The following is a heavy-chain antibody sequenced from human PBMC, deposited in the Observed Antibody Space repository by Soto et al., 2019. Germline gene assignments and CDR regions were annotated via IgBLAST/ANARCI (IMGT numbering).Heavy chain of an antibody. Sequence: SETLSLTCAVYGGSFSGYYWSWIRQPPGKGLEWIGEINHSGSTNYNPSLKSRVTISVDTSKNQFSLKLSSVTAADTAVYYCARGRHGYRSGGSCYQYSYGSLVFDYWGQGTLVTVSS. J-gene: IGHJ4*02. D-gene: IGHD2-15*01. CDR1: GGSFSGYY. CDR2: INHSGST. V-gene: IGHV4-34*01. CDR3: ARGRHGYRSGGSCYQYSYGSLVFDY.